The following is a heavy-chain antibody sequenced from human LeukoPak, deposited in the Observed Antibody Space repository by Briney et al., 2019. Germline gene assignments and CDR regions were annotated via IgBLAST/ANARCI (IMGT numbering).Heavy chain of an antibody. CDR3: ARDLYGDYGSY. CDR2: ISSSSSYT. V-gene: IGHV3-11*06. D-gene: IGHD4-17*01. CDR1: GFTFSDYY. Sequence: GGSLRLSCAASGFTFSDYYMSWIRQAPGKGLVWVSYISSSSSYTNYADSVKGRFTISRDNAKNSLYLQMDSLRAEDTAVYYCARDLYGDYGSYWGQGTLVTVSS. J-gene: IGHJ4*02.